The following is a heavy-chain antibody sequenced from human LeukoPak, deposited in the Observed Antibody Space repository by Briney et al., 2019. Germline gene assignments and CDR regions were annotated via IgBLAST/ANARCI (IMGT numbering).Heavy chain of an antibody. CDR1: GFTLSDHD. V-gene: IGHV3-13*01. Sequence: GGSLRLSCAASGFTLSDHDMHWVRRGTGKGLEWVSAIGAAGDTYYQGSVKGRFTISRDNSKNTLYLQMNSLRADDTAVYYCARQYCSGDNCSFSDWGQGTLVTVSS. D-gene: IGHD2-15*01. CDR3: ARQYCSGDNCSFSD. J-gene: IGHJ4*02. CDR2: IGAAGDT.